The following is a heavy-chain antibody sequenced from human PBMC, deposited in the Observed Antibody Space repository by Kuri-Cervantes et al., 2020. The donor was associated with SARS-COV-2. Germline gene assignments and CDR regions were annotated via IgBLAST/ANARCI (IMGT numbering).Heavy chain of an antibody. D-gene: IGHD3-10*01. CDR1: GFTFSSYA. Sequence: LSLTCAASGFTFSSYAMHWVRQAPGKGLEWVAVISYDGSNKYYADSVKGRFTISRDNAKNSLYPQMNSLRAEDTAVYYCARDSRGDLQHIYGMDVWGQGTTVTVSS. V-gene: IGHV3-30*07. CDR2: ISYDGSNK. J-gene: IGHJ6*02. CDR3: ARDSRGDLQHIYGMDV.